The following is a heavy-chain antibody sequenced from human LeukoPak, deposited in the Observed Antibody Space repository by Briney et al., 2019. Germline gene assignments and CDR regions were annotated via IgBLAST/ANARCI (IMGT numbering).Heavy chain of an antibody. J-gene: IGHJ4*02. CDR3: AKAPVTTCRGAFCYPFDY. D-gene: IGHD2-15*01. CDR1: GFTLSSYA. CDR2: ISDTGNT. Sequence: GGSLRLSCAASGFTLSSYAMSWVRQAPGKGLEWVSAISDTGNTYHADSVKGRFTISRGSSKSTLFLQMNRLRPEDAAVYYCAKAPVTTCRGAFCYPFDYWGLGTLVTVSS. V-gene: IGHV3-23*01.